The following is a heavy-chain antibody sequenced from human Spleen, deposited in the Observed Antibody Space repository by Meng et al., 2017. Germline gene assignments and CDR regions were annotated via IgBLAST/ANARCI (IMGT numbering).Heavy chain of an antibody. Sequence: GESLKISCAASGFTFSSYSMNWVRQAPGKGLEWDSSISSSSSYIYYADSVKGRFTISRDNAKNSLYLQMNSLRAEDTAVYYCASRTTVTTDNWFDPWGQGTLVTVSS. D-gene: IGHD4-11*01. J-gene: IGHJ5*02. CDR2: ISSSSSYI. CDR3: ASRTTVTTDNWFDP. V-gene: IGHV3-21*01. CDR1: GFTFSSYS.